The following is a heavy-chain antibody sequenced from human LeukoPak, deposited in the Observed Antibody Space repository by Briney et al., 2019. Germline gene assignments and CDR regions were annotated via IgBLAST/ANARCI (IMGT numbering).Heavy chain of an antibody. J-gene: IGHJ6*02. V-gene: IGHV1-18*01. CDR2: ISACNGNT. Sequence: ASVKVSCKASGYTFTSYGISWVRQAPGQGLEWMGWISACNGNTNYAQKLQGRVTMTTDTSTSTAYMELRSLRSDDTAVYYCARSPRHYYYYYGMDVWGQGTTVTVSS. CDR1: GYTFTSYG. CDR3: ARSPRHYYYYYGMDV.